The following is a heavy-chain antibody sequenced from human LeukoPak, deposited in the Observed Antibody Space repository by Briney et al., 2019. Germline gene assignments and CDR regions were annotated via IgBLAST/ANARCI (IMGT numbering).Heavy chain of an antibody. J-gene: IGHJ4*02. CDR1: GGSISSGDYY. CDR2: IYYSGST. Sequence: SETLFLTCTVSGGSISSGDYYWSWIRQPPGKGLEWIGYIYYSGSTYYNPSLKSRVTISVDTSKNQFSLKLSSVTAADTAVYYCARVLNPSPVPYFDYWGQGTLVTVSS. V-gene: IGHV4-30-4*01. D-gene: IGHD2-2*01. CDR3: ARVLNPSPVPYFDY.